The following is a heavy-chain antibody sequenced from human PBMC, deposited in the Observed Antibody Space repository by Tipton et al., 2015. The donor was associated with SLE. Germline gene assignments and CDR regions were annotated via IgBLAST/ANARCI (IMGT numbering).Heavy chain of an antibody. CDR1: AGSFSGYY. V-gene: IGHV4-34*01. J-gene: IGHJ4*02. D-gene: IGHD1-7*01. CDR2: INHSGTT. Sequence: TLSLTCAVSAGSFSGYYWSWVRQPPGKGLEWIGEINHSGTTNYNPSLKSRVTISVDTSKNQFSLKLSSVTAADTAVYYCARGDNLDYMNSWGQGTLVTVSS. CDR3: ARGDNLDYMNS.